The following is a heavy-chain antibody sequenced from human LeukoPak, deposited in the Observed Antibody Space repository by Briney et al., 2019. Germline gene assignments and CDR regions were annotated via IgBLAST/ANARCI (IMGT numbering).Heavy chain of an antibody. V-gene: IGHV4-59*01. Sequence: LETLSLTCTVSGGSISSYYWSWIRQPPGKGLEWIGYIYYSGSTNYNPSLKSRVTISVDTSKNQFSLKLSSVTAADTAVYYCARDSLDAFDIRGQGTMVTVSS. CDR1: GGSISSYY. CDR3: ARDSLDAFDI. CDR2: IYYSGST. J-gene: IGHJ3*02.